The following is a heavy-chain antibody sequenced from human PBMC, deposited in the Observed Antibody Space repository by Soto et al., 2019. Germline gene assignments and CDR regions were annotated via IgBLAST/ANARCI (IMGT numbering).Heavy chain of an antibody. V-gene: IGHV3-30*03. D-gene: IGHD3-22*01. J-gene: IGHJ4*02. CDR3: ARPTYYYDSSGPPAY. CDR1: GFTFTTYS. Sequence: GGSLRLSCVASGFTFTTYSIHWLRQAPGKGLEWVSVVSWDGKVKYYADSVKGRFTASRDNFKNTAFLEMNSLTTEDTSDYYCARPTYYYDSSGPPAYWGQGTLVTVSS. CDR2: VSWDGKVK.